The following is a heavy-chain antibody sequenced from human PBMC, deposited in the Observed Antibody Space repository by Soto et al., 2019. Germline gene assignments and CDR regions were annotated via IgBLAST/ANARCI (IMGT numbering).Heavy chain of an antibody. V-gene: IGHV3-23*01. D-gene: IGHD3-22*01. J-gene: IGHJ3*02. Sequence: GGSLRLSCAASGFTFSSYAMSWVRQAPGKGLEWVSAISGSGGSTYYADSVKGRFTISRDNSKNTLYLQMNSLRAEDTAVYYCAKENHLTVMIVVVITQAPDAFDIWGQGTMVTVSS. CDR2: ISGSGGST. CDR3: AKENHLTVMIVVVITQAPDAFDI. CDR1: GFTFSSYA.